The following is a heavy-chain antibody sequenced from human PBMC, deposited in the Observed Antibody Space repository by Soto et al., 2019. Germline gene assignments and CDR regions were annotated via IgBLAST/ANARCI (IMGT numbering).Heavy chain of an antibody. CDR3: ARDRVVVTSTQDYYYGMDV. J-gene: IGHJ6*02. CDR2: IWYDGSNK. V-gene: IGHV3-33*01. D-gene: IGHD2-21*02. CDR1: GFTFSNYG. Sequence: PGGSLRLSCAASGFTFSNYGMHWVRQAPGKGLEWVAVIWYDGSNKDYADSVKGRFTISRDNSKNRLRLQMNSLRAEDTAVYYCARDRVVVTSTQDYYYGMDVWGQGTTVTVSS.